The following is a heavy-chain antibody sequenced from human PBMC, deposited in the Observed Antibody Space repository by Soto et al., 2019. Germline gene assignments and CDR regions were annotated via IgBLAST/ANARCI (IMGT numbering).Heavy chain of an antibody. J-gene: IGHJ4*02. CDR2: ISAYNGNT. Sequence: GASVKVSCKASGYTFTSYGISWVRQAPGQGLEWMGWISAYNGNTNYAQKLQGRVTMTTDTSTSTAYMELRSLRSDDTAVYYCARDQYYDFWSGYYDFDYWGQGTLVTVSS. CDR3: ARDQYYDFWSGYYDFDY. D-gene: IGHD3-3*01. V-gene: IGHV1-18*01. CDR1: GYTFTSYG.